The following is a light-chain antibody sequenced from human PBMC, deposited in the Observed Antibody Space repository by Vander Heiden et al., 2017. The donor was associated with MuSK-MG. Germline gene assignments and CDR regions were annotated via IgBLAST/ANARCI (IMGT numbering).Light chain of an antibody. CDR2: GTH. CDR3: ASWDDTLNGLVV. CDR1: SSSIGSDA. J-gene: IGLJ2*01. V-gene: IGLV1-44*01. Sequence: QSVLTQPPSASGNPGQRVTISCSGRSSSIGSDAVSGDQQLTGTAPKLLVYGTHLRPSGVPDRFSGSKSGTSASLAISGLQPEDEADYYCASWDDTLNGLVVFGGGTKLTVL.